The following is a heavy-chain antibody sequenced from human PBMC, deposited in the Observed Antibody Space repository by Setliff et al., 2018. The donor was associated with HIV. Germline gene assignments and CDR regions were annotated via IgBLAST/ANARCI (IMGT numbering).Heavy chain of an antibody. V-gene: IGHV3-74*01. CDR1: GLTFSNYW. CDR3: ARDQGYKYGDVFDI. J-gene: IGHJ3*02. CDR2: IDSDGSDT. Sequence: GGSLRLSCAASGLTFSNYWMHWVRQAPGKGLEWVSRIDSDGSDTNYADSVRGRFTISRDNAKNTVYLQLTSLRAEDTAVYYCARDQGYKYGDVFDIWGRGTKVTVSS. D-gene: IGHD5-18*01.